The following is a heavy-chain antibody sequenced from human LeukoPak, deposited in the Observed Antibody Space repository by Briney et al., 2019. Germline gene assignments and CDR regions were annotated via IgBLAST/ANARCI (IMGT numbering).Heavy chain of an antibody. Sequence: GGSLRLSCAASGFTFSSYAMNWVRQAPGKGLEWVSVIYSGGSTYYADSVKGRFTISRDNSKNTLYLQMNSLRAEDTAVYYCASLHGDYWGQGTLVTVSS. CDR1: GFTFSSYA. J-gene: IGHJ4*02. V-gene: IGHV3-23*03. CDR3: ASLHGDY. CDR2: IYSGGST.